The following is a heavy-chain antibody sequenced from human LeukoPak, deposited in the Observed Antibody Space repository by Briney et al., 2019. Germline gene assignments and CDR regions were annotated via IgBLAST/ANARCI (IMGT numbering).Heavy chain of an antibody. CDR2: INPNTGGT. CDR1: GYTFTGYY. D-gene: IGHD3-22*01. J-gene: IGHJ4*02. Sequence: ASVTVSCKTSGYTFTGYYMHWVRQAPGQGLEWMGWINPNTGGTNYAQNLQGRVTMTSDTSISTAYMELSSLRSDDTAMYYCARAPMIVVVFPPRLDFWGQGTLVTVSS. V-gene: IGHV1-2*02. CDR3: ARAPMIVVVFPPRLDF.